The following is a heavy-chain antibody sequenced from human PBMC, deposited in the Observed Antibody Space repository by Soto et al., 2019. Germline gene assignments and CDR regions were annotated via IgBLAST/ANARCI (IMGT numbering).Heavy chain of an antibody. V-gene: IGHV3-74*01. Sequence: GGSLRLSCAASGFTFSSYWMHWVRQAPGKGLVWVSHINSDGSSTNYADSVKGRFTISRDNAKNTLYLQMNSLRVEDTAVYYCARGLPVARNGMDVWGQGTTVTVSS. CDR3: ARGLPVARNGMDV. CDR1: GFTFSSYW. J-gene: IGHJ6*02. D-gene: IGHD6-19*01. CDR2: INSDGSST.